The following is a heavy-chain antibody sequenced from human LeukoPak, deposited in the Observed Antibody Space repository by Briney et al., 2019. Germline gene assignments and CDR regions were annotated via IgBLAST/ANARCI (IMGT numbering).Heavy chain of an antibody. V-gene: IGHV1-2*02. CDR3: ARIGCSSRGAGYYYMDV. CDR2: INPNSGGT. J-gene: IGHJ6*03. Sequence: GASVKVSCKASGYTFTGYYMHWVRQAPGQGLEWMGWINPNSGGTNYAQKFQGRVTMTRDTSISTAYMELSRLRSDDTAVYYCARIGCSSRGAGYYYMDVWGKGTTVTVSS. D-gene: IGHD6-13*01. CDR1: GYTFTGYY.